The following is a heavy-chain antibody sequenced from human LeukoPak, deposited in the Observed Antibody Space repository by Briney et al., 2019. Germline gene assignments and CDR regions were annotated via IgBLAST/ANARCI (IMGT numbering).Heavy chain of an antibody. CDR3: ARGSSPLPYYYYYYMDV. J-gene: IGHJ6*03. Sequence: SMKVSCKASGGTFSSYAISWVRQAPGQGLEWMGGIIPIFGTANYAQKFQGRVTITTDESTSTAYMELSSLRSEDTAVYYCARGSSPLPYYYYYYMDVWGKGTTVTVSS. CDR2: IIPIFGTA. D-gene: IGHD6-13*01. V-gene: IGHV1-69*05. CDR1: GGTFSSYA.